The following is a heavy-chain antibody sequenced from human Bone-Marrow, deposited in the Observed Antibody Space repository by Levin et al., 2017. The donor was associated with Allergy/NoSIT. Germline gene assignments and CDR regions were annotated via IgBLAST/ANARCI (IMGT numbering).Heavy chain of an antibody. CDR3: ARSPLAGYYFQYYMDV. D-gene: IGHD3-10*01. Sequence: PSETLSLTCIVSGGSVRSPISYWNWIRQPPGKGLEWIGYFSYSGATNYNPSLKSRVTISADTSKNHFSLNLNSVTAADTAVYYCARSPLAGYYFQYYMDVWGKGTTVAVSS. CDR1: GGSVRSPISY. J-gene: IGHJ6*03. CDR2: FSYSGAT. V-gene: IGHV4-61*01.